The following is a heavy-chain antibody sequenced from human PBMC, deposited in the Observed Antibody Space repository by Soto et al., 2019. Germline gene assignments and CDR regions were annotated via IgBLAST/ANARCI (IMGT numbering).Heavy chain of an antibody. D-gene: IGHD2-2*01. J-gene: IGHJ3*01. CDR1: VDSISYTDW. CDR2: SGRGGGR. V-gene: IGHV4-4*02. CDR3: ARAVDCTTANCWHDFHYSPFDA. Sequence: AGTLALTCVMSVDSISYTDWWGWVRGPRERRLEWTGGSGRGGGRYYVPSVRGRITLSGDTSKNKLSLALTSVTAADTAVYYCARAVDCTTANCWHDFHYSPFDARCQRT.